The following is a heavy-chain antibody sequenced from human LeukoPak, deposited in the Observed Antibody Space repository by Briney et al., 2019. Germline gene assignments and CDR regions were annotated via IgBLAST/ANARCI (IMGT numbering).Heavy chain of an antibody. CDR3: ARDSSGSQAYIQH. CDR1: GYTFTSYY. J-gene: IGHJ1*01. D-gene: IGHD3-22*01. V-gene: IGHV1-46*01. Sequence: ASVKVSCKASGYTFTSYYMHWVRQAPGQGLEWMGIINPSGGSTSYAQKFQGRVTMTRDMSTSTVYMELSSLRSEDTAVYYCARDSSGSQAYIQHWGQGTLVTVSA. CDR2: INPSGGST.